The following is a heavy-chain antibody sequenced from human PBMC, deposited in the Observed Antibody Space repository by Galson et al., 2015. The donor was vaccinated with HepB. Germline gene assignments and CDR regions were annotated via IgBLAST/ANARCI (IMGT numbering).Heavy chain of an antibody. CDR3: VKGRYDAGTSAPEC. V-gene: IGHV3-9*01. J-gene: IGHJ4*02. D-gene: IGHD3-3*01. CDR2: INWSGAFV. CDR1: GFSFEDSA. Sequence: SLRLSCAVSGFSFEDSAMHWIRKPPGRGLEWVAGINWSGAFVGYSDSVKGRFTISRDNAKNSLFLHMKNLRRDDTAFYFCVKGRYDAGTSAPECWGQGALVTVSS.